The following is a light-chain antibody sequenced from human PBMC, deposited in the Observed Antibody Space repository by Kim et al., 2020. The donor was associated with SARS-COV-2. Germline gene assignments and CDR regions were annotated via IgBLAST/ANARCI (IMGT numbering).Light chain of an antibody. CDR3: QVWDSSISQVL. V-gene: IGLV3-21*04. J-gene: IGLJ3*02. CDR2: YDT. CDR1: NIEAKS. Sequence: APRETASITCGGDNIEAKSVHWYQQRPGQAPLLVIYYDTDRPSGIPERFSGSNSGNTATLTISRVEAGDEAEFFCQVWDSSISQVLFGGGTQLTVL.